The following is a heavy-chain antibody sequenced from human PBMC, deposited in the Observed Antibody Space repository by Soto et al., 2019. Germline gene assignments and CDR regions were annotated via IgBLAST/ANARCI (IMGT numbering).Heavy chain of an antibody. CDR2: ISSSSSYI. CDR1: GFTFSSYS. J-gene: IGHJ4*02. V-gene: IGHV3-21*01. D-gene: IGHD6-6*01. Sequence: EVQLVESGGGLVKPGGSLRLSCAASGFTFSSYSMNWVRQAPGKGLEWVSSISSSSSYIYYAVSVKGRFTISRDNAKNPRYLKMNRLTAEDTAVYSCARVGGQLVPGFDYWGQGTLVTVSS. CDR3: ARVGGQLVPGFDY.